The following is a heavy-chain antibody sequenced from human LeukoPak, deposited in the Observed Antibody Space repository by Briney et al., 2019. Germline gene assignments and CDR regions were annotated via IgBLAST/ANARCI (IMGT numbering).Heavy chain of an antibody. CDR1: GGTFSSYA. Sequence: GSSVKVSCKASGGTFSSYAISWVRQAPGQGLEWMGGIIPIFGTANYAQKFQGRVTITADESTSTAYMELSSLRSEDTAVYYCVKTDTAMVLFDYWGQGTLVTVSP. V-gene: IGHV1-69*01. J-gene: IGHJ4*02. CDR3: VKTDTAMVLFDY. D-gene: IGHD5-18*01. CDR2: IIPIFGTA.